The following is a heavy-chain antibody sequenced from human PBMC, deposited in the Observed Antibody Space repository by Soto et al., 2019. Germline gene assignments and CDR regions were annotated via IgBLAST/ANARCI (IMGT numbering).Heavy chain of an antibody. CDR1: GGSFSGYY. Sequence: SETLSLTCAVYGGSFSGYYWSWIRQPPGKGLEWIGEINHSGSTNYNPSLKSRVTISVDTSKNQFSLKLSSVTAADTAVYYCARANYYDSKGLDDWGKGTLVTVSS. CDR2: INHSGST. J-gene: IGHJ4*02. CDR3: ARANYYDSKGLDD. D-gene: IGHD3-22*01. V-gene: IGHV4-34*01.